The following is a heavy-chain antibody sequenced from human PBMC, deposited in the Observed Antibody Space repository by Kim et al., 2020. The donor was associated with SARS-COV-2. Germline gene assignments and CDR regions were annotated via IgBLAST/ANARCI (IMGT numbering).Heavy chain of an antibody. CDR3: TSIFEY. D-gene: IGHD3-3*02. CDR2: DGGSR. J-gene: IGHJ4*02. Sequence: DGGSRYCADSVKGRFTTSGDNANNMVYLQMNSLRVDDTAIYYCTSIFEYWGQGALVTVSS. V-gene: IGHV3-74*01.